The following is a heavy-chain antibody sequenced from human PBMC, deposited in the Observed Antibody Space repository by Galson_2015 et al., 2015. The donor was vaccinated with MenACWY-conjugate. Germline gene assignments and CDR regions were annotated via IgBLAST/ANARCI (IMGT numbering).Heavy chain of an antibody. CDR3: AKPMVRGVTYGFDI. V-gene: IGHV4-59*01. J-gene: IGHJ3*02. CDR2: IYYSGST. CDR1: GGSISSYY. Sequence: SETLSLTCTVSGGSISSYYWSRIRQPPGKGLEYIGYIYYSGSTSYNPSLKNRVTISLDTSKNHFSLKLSSVTAADTAVYYCAKPMVRGVTYGFDIWGQGTMVTVSS. D-gene: IGHD3-10*01.